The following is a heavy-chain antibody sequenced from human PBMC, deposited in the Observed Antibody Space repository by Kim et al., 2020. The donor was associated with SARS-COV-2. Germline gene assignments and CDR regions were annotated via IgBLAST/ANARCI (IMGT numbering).Heavy chain of an antibody. CDR3: ARHLHVSTVTFYWYFDL. Sequence: GGSLRLSCAVSGLTNSNSAMSWVRQVPGKGLEWVSCIFGSGSGTYYADSVKGRAVISRDNFKRTVDLQLNKLRADDTAVYYCARHLHVSTVTFYWYFDLWRRGNLVTVSS. CDR1: GLTNSNSA. CDR2: IFGSGSGT. D-gene: IGHD6-13*01. V-gene: IGHV3-23*01. J-gene: IGHJ2*01.